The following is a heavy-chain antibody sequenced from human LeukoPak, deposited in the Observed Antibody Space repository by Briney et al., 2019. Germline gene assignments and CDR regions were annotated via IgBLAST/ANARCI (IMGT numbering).Heavy chain of an antibody. CDR1: GFTFSRYW. J-gene: IGHJ4*02. Sequence: GGSLRLSCMASGFTFSRYWMTWVRQAPGKGLEWVANIKQDGTVNYLVDSVRGRFTISRDNSKNTLYLQMNSLRAEDTAVYYCAKDRVPATMVRWGIDYWGQGTLVTVSS. CDR2: IKQDGTVN. D-gene: IGHD3-10*01. V-gene: IGHV3-7*01. CDR3: AKDRVPATMVRWGIDY.